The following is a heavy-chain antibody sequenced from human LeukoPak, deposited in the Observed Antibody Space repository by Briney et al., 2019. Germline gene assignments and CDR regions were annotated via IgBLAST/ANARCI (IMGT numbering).Heavy chain of an antibody. Sequence: GGSLRLSCAASGFSFSSYGMHWVRQAPGKGLVWVSGINSDGSSTNYADSVKGRFTISRDNAKNTLYLQMNSLRAEDTAVYYCARAVPYGDYALFDYWGQGTLVTVSS. CDR3: ARAVPYGDYALFDY. D-gene: IGHD4-17*01. J-gene: IGHJ4*02. CDR1: GFSFSSYG. V-gene: IGHV3-74*01. CDR2: INSDGSST.